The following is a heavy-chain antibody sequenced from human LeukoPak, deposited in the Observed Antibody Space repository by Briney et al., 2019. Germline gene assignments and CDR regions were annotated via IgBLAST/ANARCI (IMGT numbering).Heavy chain of an antibody. CDR1: GFTFRNYA. Sequence: GGSLKLSCATSGFTFRNYAMSWVRQAPGKGLEWVSCISNSGGTTYHADSVKGRFAISRDTSKNTLYLQMNSLRVEDTAVYYCAKTSPGYTYGLLDYWGQGTLVTVSS. CDR2: ISNSGGTT. CDR3: AKTSPGYTYGLLDY. D-gene: IGHD5-18*01. J-gene: IGHJ4*02. V-gene: IGHV3-23*01.